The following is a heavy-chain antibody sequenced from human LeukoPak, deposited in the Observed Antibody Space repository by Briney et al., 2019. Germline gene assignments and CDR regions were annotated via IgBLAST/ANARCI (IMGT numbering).Heavy chain of an antibody. CDR2: IWYDGSKT. J-gene: IGHJ3*02. Sequence: PGGSLRLSCAASGFTFSSYGMHWVRQAPGKGLEWVAVIWYDGSKTYYADSVKGRFTISRDNSKNTLYLQMSSLRADDTAVYYCARDRSAVARAYDIWGQGTMVTVSS. CDR3: ARDRSAVARAYDI. CDR1: GFTFSSYG. D-gene: IGHD6-19*01. V-gene: IGHV3-33*01.